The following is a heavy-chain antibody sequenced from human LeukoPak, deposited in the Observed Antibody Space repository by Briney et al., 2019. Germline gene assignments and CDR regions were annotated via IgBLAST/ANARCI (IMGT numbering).Heavy chain of an antibody. J-gene: IGHJ4*02. CDR1: GFTFSSYA. CDR3: AKDPSSTWFGDYFDY. V-gene: IGHV3-23*01. CDR2: ISGSGGST. Sequence: GGSLRLSCAASGFTFSSYAMSWVRQAPGKGLERVSAISGSGGSTYYADSVKGRFTISRDNSKNTLYLQMNSLRAEDTAVYYCAKDPSSTWFGDYFDYWGQGTLVTVSS. D-gene: IGHD6-13*01.